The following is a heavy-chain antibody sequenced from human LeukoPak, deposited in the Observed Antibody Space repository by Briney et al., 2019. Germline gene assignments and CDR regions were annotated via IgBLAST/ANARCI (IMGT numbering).Heavy chain of an antibody. CDR1: GYTFTSYG. CDR3: ARAITMIVVVIPGY. Sequence: ASVTVSCKASGYTFTSYGISWVRQAPGQGLEWMGWISAYNGNSNYAQKFQGRVTMTTDTSTSTGYMELRSLRSEDTAVYYCARAITMIVVVIPGYWGQGTLVTVSS. D-gene: IGHD3-22*01. CDR2: ISAYNGNS. V-gene: IGHV1-18*01. J-gene: IGHJ4*02.